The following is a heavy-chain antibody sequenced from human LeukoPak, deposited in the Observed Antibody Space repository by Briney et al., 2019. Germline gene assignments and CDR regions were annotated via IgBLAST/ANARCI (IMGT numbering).Heavy chain of an antibody. CDR2: INPSGGST. CDR1: GYTFTSYD. CDR3: ARDLAVAGYYFDY. Sequence: PLASVKVSCKASGYTFTSYDISWVRQAPGQGLEWMGIINPSGGSTSYAQKFQGRVTMTRDTSTSTVYMELSSLRSEDTAVYYCARDLAVAGYYFDYWGQGTLVTVSS. V-gene: IGHV1-46*01. J-gene: IGHJ4*02. D-gene: IGHD6-19*01.